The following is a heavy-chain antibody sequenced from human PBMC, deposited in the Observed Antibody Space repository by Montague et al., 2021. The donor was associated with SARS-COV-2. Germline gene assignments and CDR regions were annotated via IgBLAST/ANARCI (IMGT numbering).Heavy chain of an antibody. CDR1: IGSISSYY. D-gene: IGHD3-10*01. CDR3: ARSVFSESRRKGWWGVSSVGAVSMDV. Sequence: SETLSLTCTVSIGSISSYYWSWIRQPPGKGLEWIGNIYYRESTNYNPSLKSRVTISVDTSKNQFSLKLSSVAAADTAVYYCARSVFSESRRKGWWGVSSVGAVSMDVWGQGTTVTVSS. V-gene: IGHV4-59*01. CDR2: IYYREST. J-gene: IGHJ6*02.